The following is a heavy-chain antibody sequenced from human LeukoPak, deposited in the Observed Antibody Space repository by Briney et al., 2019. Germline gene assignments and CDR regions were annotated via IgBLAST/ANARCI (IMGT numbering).Heavy chain of an antibody. CDR3: ARDRGNWNYASPFDY. CDR1: GGTFSSYA. J-gene: IGHJ4*02. Sequence: SVKLSCKASGGTFSSYAISWVRQAPGQGLEWMGGIIPIFGTANYAQKFKGRVTITADESTSTAYMELSSLRSEDTAVYYCARDRGNWNYASPFDYWGQGTLVTVSS. D-gene: IGHD1-7*01. V-gene: IGHV1-69*01. CDR2: IIPIFGTA.